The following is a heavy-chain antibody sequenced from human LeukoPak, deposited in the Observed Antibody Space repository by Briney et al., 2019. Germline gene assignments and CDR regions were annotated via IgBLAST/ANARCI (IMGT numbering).Heavy chain of an antibody. V-gene: IGHV4-34*01. CDR2: INHSGST. Sequence: SETLSLTCAVYGGSFSGYYWSRIRHPPGKGLEWIGEINHSGSTNYNPSLKSRVTISVDTSKNQFSLKLSSVTAADTAVYYCARGATVSYHYYYYYMDVWGKGTTVTVSS. CDR3: ARGATVSYHYYYYYMDV. CDR1: GGSFSGYY. D-gene: IGHD4-17*01. J-gene: IGHJ6*03.